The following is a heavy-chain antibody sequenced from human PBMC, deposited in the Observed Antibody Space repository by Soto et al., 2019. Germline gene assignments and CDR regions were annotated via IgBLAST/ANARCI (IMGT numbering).Heavy chain of an antibody. D-gene: IGHD3-10*02. CDR3: AKSVFAVRDAFDI. CDR2: ISGSGGST. CDR1: GFTFSSNA. J-gene: IGHJ3*02. Sequence: GGSLRLSCAASGFTFSSNAMSWVRQAPAIGQEWVSAISGSGGSTYYADSVQGRFTICRDNSKNTLYLQMNSLRAEDTAVYYCAKSVFAVRDAFDIWGQGTMVSVSS. V-gene: IGHV3-23*01.